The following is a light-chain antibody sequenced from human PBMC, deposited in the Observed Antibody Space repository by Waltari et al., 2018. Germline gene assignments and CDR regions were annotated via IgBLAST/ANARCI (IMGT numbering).Light chain of an antibody. V-gene: IGKV4-1*01. Sequence: DIVLTQSPDSLAVSLGERATIKCRSSQSVLSSSNHRNYLGWYQQQPGQHPKLLISWASTREFGVPDRFSGSGSGTDFTLTISSLQAEDVALYYCQQCYTFPYTFGQGTKLELK. CDR3: QQCYTFPYT. CDR2: WAS. CDR1: QSVLSSSNHRNY. J-gene: IGKJ2*01.